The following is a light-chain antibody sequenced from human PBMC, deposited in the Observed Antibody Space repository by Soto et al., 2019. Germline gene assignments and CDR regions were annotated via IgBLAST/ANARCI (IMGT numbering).Light chain of an antibody. CDR3: QQRSNWT. J-gene: IGKJ1*01. CDR1: QSVSSY. V-gene: IGKV3-11*01. CDR2: DAS. Sequence: IMVKKSPATLSLSQGARATLSCRASQSVSSYLAWYQKKPGQAPRLLIYDASNRATGIPARLINSGSGTDFNLPFSRVEPEDLAFDYCQQRSNWTFGQGTKVDI.